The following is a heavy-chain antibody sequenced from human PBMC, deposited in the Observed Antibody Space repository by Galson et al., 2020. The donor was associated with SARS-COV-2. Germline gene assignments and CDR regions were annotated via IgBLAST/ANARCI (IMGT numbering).Heavy chain of an antibody. CDR1: GFMFTRYW. J-gene: IGHJ6*02. V-gene: IGHV3-74*01. CDR3: ARSRDDFWSGFLINGLAL. CDR2: INSDGS. D-gene: IGHD3-3*01. Sequence: GGSLRLSCETSGFMFTRYWMYWVRQTPGKGLEWVSRINSDGSKMDSVKGRFTISRDNARNTVYLYMNSLRADDTAIYFCARSRDDFWSGFLINGLALWGQGTTVIVSS.